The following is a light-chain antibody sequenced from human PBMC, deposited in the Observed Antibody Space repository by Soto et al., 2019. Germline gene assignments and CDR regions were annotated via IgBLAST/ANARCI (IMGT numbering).Light chain of an antibody. CDR2: GAS. Sequence: ESLLARSPATLSLSPGERATLSCRASQTVSSAQVWSQQRVGQAPRLLIFGASSRATGIPERFSGSGSGTDFTLTISSLEPEDFAVYYCQQHSNWPLTFGGGTKVDIK. V-gene: IGKV3-11*01. J-gene: IGKJ4*01. CDR3: QQHSNWPLT. CDR1: QTVSSA.